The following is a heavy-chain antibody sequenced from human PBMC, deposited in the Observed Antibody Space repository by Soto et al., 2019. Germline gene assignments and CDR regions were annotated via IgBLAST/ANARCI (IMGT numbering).Heavy chain of an antibody. CDR1: GFTFSSTG. CDR3: ARENSNYVFDY. J-gene: IGHJ4*02. CDR2: IWYDGSNK. D-gene: IGHD3-16*01. Sequence: QVQLVESGGGVVQPGRSLRLSCAASGFTFSSTGMHWVRQAPGKGLEWVAAIWYDGSNKYYADSVKGRFTISRDNSKNTLYLKMNSLRAEATAVYYCARENSNYVFDYWGQGTLVTVSS. V-gene: IGHV3-33*01.